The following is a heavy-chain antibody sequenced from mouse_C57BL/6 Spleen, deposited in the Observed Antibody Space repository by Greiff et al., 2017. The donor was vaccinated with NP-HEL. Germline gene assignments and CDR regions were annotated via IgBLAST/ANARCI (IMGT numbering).Heavy chain of an antibody. CDR3: ARSGYGSSSLFDY. D-gene: IGHD1-1*01. CDR2: IDPSDSET. J-gene: IGHJ2*01. Sequence: VQLQQPGAEPVRPGSSVKLSCKASGYTFTSYWMHWVKQRPIQGLEWIGNIDPSDSETHYNQKFKDKATLTVDKSSSTAYMQLSSLTSEDSAVYYCARSGYGSSSLFDYWGQGTTLTVSS. V-gene: IGHV1-52*01. CDR1: GYTFTSYW.